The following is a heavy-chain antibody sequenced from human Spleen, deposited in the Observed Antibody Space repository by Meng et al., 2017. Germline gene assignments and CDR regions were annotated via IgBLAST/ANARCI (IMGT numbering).Heavy chain of an antibody. CDR1: GSTLPAHW. CDR3: VRDEDISAAGKLFGDY. V-gene: IGHV1-2*06. J-gene: IGHJ4*02. CDR2: IDPRSGDT. Sequence: LVQSGPGGENPGPPCQVPYTPSGSTLPAHWLHGVRQAPVQGLDWMGRIDPRSGDTQYAKKFQGRVTMTRDTSISTTYMELSRLRSDDTAVYYCVRDEDISAAGKLFGDYWGQGTLVTVSS. D-gene: IGHD6-13*01.